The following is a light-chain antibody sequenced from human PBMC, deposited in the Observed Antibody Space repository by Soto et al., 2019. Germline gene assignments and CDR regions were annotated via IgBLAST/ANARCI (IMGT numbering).Light chain of an antibody. J-gene: IGKJ2*01. CDR2: DAS. CDR3: LQDYNYPYT. Sequence: AIQMTQSPSSLSASVGYRVTITCRASQGISSDLGWYQHKPGKAPKLLIYDASNLQTGVPSRFSGSGSGTDFTLTISSLQPEDFAPYYCLQDYNYPYTFGQGTKLEIK. V-gene: IGKV1-6*01. CDR1: QGISSD.